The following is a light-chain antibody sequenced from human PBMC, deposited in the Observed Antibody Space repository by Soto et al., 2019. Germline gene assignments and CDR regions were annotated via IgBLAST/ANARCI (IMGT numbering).Light chain of an antibody. CDR2: AAS. CDR3: QQYNNWPPIT. J-gene: IGKJ3*01. V-gene: IGKV3-15*01. Sequence: EIVMTQSPATLSVSPGERATLSCRASQSVSGNLAWYQQKPGQAPRLLIYAASTRASGIPARFSGSGSGTEFTLTISSLQSEDFAVYYCQQYNNWPPITFGPGTKVDIK. CDR1: QSVSGN.